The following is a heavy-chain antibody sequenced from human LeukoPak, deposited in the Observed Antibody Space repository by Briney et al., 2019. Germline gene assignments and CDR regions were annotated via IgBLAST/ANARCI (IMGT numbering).Heavy chain of an antibody. CDR1: GFTFSSYA. V-gene: IGHV3-30*04. Sequence: GGSLRLSCAASGFTFSSYAMHWVRQAPGKGLEWVAVISYDGSNKYYADSVKGRFTISRDNAKNSLYLQMNSLRAEDTAVYYCARGYAFGDYWGQGTLVTVSS. D-gene: IGHD3-16*01. CDR3: ARGYAFGDY. CDR2: ISYDGSNK. J-gene: IGHJ4*02.